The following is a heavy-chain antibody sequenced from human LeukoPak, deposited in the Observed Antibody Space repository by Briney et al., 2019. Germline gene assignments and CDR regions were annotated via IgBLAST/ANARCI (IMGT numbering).Heavy chain of an antibody. CDR2: ISGGGGST. V-gene: IGHV3-23*01. CDR1: GFTFSSYA. CDR3: AKVVGATTRGYFDY. D-gene: IGHD1-26*01. Sequence: GGSLRLSCAASGFTFSSYAMSWVRQAPEKGLEWVSTISGGGGSTYYADSVKGRFTISRDSSKNTLYLQMNSLRAEDTAVYYCAKVVGATTRGYFDYWGQGTLVTVSS. J-gene: IGHJ4*02.